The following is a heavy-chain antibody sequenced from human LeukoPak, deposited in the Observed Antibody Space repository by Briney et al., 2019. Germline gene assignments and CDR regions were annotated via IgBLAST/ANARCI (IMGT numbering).Heavy chain of an antibody. Sequence: GGSLRLSCAASGFTFSDYYMTWIRQAPGKGLEWVSCISGRSSYTNYAGSVKGRFTISRDNAKNSLYLQMNSLRADDTAVYFCARQTRSVDPLTYWGQGTLVTVSS. V-gene: IGHV3-11*03. J-gene: IGHJ4*02. D-gene: IGHD4-23*01. CDR2: ISGRSSYT. CDR3: ARQTRSVDPLTY. CDR1: GFTFSDYY.